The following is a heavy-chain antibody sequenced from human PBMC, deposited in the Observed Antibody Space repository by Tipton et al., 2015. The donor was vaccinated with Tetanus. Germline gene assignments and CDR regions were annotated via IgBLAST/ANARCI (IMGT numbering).Heavy chain of an antibody. D-gene: IGHD1-26*01. Sequence: QSGAEVKKPRESLKMSCKASGYSFSAHWISWVRQMPGKGLEWMGIIYPDDSDTRYSPSFQGQVTISADKSIGTAYLHWNSLKASDTAMYYCVRTDSGSFTAGPRDWGQGTLVTVSS. CDR3: VRTDSGSFTAGPRD. J-gene: IGHJ1*01. CDR1: GYSFSAHW. CDR2: IYPDDSDT. V-gene: IGHV5-51*01.